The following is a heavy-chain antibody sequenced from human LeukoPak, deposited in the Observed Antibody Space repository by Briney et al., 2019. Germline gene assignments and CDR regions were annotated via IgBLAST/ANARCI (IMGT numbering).Heavy chain of an antibody. V-gene: IGHV1-69*13. CDR1: GGNFSSYA. Sequence: GASVKVSCKASGGNFSSYAISWVRQAPGQGLEWMGGIIPIFGTANYAQKFQGRVTITADESTSTAYMELSSLRSEDTAVYYCARAPLKKYYYGSGSYHPYYFDYWGQGTLVTVSS. CDR2: IIPIFGTA. CDR3: ARAPLKKYYYGSGSYHPYYFDY. J-gene: IGHJ4*02. D-gene: IGHD3-10*01.